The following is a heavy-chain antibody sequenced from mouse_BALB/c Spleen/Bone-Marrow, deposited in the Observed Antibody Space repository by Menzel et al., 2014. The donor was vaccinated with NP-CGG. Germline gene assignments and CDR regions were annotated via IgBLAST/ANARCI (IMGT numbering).Heavy chain of an antibody. V-gene: IGHV1-14*01. CDR3: EKGVGFYYPRDS. CDR1: GYTFTSYV. D-gene: IGHD1-1*02. J-gene: IGHJ4*01. CDR2: NNPYNAGT. Sequence: VQLQQSGPELVKPGAAVKTSCKASGYTFTSYVMHWVKQRPGQGLEWIGYNNPYNAGTKYNEKFKGKATLTSDKSSSNAYMDPSSLPSKDSAVFFWEKGVGFYYPRDSGGQGPPAPVPS.